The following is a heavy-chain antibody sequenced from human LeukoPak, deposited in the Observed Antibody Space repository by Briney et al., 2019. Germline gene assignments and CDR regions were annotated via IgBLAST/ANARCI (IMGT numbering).Heavy chain of an antibody. Sequence: SETLSLTCAVYGGSFSGYYWSWIRQPPGKGLELIGYIFTSGFTNYNPSLESRVTISLDTSKNQFSLKLYSVTAADTAVYYCARLDTSDWAWYFDLWGRGSLVTVSS. CDR1: GGSFSGYY. CDR3: ARLDTSDWAWYFDL. V-gene: IGHV4-4*09. J-gene: IGHJ2*01. CDR2: IFTSGFT. D-gene: IGHD6-19*01.